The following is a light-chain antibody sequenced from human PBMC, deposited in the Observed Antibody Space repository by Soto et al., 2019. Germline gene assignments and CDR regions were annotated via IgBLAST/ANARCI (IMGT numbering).Light chain of an antibody. CDR2: EGS. CDR3: GAYAVTSTLV. J-gene: IGLJ2*01. Sequence: QSALTQPASVSGSPGQSITISCTGTSSDVGSYNLVSWYQQHPGKAPKLMIYEGSKRPSGVSNRFSGSKSGNTASLTISGLQAEDEGDYYCGAYAVTSTLVFGGGTKLTVL. CDR1: SSDVGSYNL. V-gene: IGLV2-23*01.